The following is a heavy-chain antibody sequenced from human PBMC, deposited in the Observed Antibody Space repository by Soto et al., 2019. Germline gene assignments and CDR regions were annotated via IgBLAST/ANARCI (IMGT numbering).Heavy chain of an antibody. D-gene: IGHD6-13*01. CDR1: GDSISSGGHY. Sequence: QVQLQESGPGLVKPSQTVSLTCTVSGDSISSGGHYWSWIRQHPGKGLEWIGYIYYSGSTYYNPSLTSRVTISVDTSKNQFSLKLSSVTAADTAAYYCARDPEADDAFDIWGQGTMVTVSS. CDR3: ARDPEADDAFDI. J-gene: IGHJ3*02. CDR2: IYYSGST. V-gene: IGHV4-31*03.